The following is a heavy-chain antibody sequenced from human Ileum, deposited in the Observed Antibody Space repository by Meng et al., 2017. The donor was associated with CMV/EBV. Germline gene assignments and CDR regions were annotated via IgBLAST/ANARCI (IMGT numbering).Heavy chain of an antibody. Sequence: QVRLQQWGPGLLKPSETLFLTCAVYGGSFSGYYWSWIRQPPGKGLEWIGEINHSGSTNYNPSLKSRVTISVDTSKNQFFLKLSSVTAADTAVYYCARGVAGGPFDYWGQGTLVTVSS. CDR1: GGSFSGYY. CDR2: INHSGST. CDR3: ARGVAGGPFDY. D-gene: IGHD2-15*01. V-gene: IGHV4-34*01. J-gene: IGHJ4*02.